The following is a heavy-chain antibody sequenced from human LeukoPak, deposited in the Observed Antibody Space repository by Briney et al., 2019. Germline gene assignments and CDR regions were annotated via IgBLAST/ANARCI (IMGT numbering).Heavy chain of an antibody. D-gene: IGHD1-26*01. Sequence: GGSLRLSCAASGFTFSSYSMNWVRQSSGKGLEWVGQIDKKDKGYATATAYAASVKGRFTISRDDSINTAYLQMKSLKTEDTALYYCTRDSGTYNWFDPWGQGTLVTVSS. CDR2: IDKKDKGYATAT. CDR1: GFTFSSYS. CDR3: TRDSGTYNWFDP. V-gene: IGHV3-73*01. J-gene: IGHJ5*02.